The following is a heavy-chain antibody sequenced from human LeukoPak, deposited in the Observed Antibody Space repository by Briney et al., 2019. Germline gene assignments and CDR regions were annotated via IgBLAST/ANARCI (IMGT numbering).Heavy chain of an antibody. CDR2: IYYSGST. CDR3: ARGSRGFWEPTGEYYFDY. V-gene: IGHV4-59*01. D-gene: IGHD7-27*01. J-gene: IGHJ4*02. Sequence: SETLSLTCTVSGGSISSYYWSWIRQPPGKGLEWIGYIYYSGSTNYNPSLKSRVTISVDTSKNQFSLRLSSVTAADTAVYYCARGSRGFWEPTGEYYFDYWGQGTLVTVSS. CDR1: GGSISSYY.